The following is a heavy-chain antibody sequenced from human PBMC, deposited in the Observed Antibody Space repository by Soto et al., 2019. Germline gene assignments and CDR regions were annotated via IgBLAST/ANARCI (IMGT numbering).Heavy chain of an antibody. CDR3: ARDSKWFGELSYIDY. D-gene: IGHD3-10*01. V-gene: IGHV3-30-3*01. CDR2: ISYDGSNK. Sequence: RLSCAASGFTFSSYAMHWVRQAPGKGLEWVAVISYDGSNKYYADSVKGRFTISRDNSKNTLYLQMNSLRAEDTAVYYCARDSKWFGELSYIDYWGQGTLVTVSS. CDR1: GFTFSSYA. J-gene: IGHJ4*02.